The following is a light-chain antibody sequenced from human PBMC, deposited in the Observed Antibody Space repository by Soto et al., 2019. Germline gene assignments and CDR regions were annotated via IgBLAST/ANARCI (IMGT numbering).Light chain of an antibody. CDR2: TND. CDR3: ATWDDSVYV. J-gene: IGLJ1*01. V-gene: IGLV1-44*01. Sequence: QSVLTQPPSASGTLGQTITISCSGSTSNIVTNTVNWCQHLPGSAPKLLIYTNDQRPSGVPDRVSASRSGTAASLAISGLQSEDEADYYCATWDDSVYVFGAGTKVTVL. CDR1: TSNIVTNT.